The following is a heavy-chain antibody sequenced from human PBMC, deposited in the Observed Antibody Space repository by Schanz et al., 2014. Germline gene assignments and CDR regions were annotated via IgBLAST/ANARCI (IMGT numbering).Heavy chain of an antibody. CDR1: GFMFSSFW. D-gene: IGHD3-16*01. V-gene: IGHV3-7*01. CDR2: IKQDGTEE. Sequence: EVQLVESGGDLVQPGGSLRLSCAASGFMFSSFWMGWIRQAPGKGLEWVATIKQDGTEEKDVESLRARFPISRVNARDSLFFRMKSLRTEDTSVYYCAIYPRILGAFDVWGQGTVVAVS. J-gene: IGHJ3*01. CDR3: AIYPRILGAFDV.